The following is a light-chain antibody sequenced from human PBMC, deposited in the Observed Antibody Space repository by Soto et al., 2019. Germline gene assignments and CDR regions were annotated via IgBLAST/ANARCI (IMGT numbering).Light chain of an antibody. J-gene: IGKJ4*01. V-gene: IGKV2-40*01. CDR1: QRLLDSDDGNTY. Sequence: DIVMTQTPLSLPVTPGEPASISCRSSQRLLDSDDGNTYVDWYLQKPGQSPQLLIYTLSYRASDVPDRFSGSGSGTDFTLKISRVEAEDVGVYDCVPRTEFPVTVGGGTKVESK. CDR3: VPRTEFPVT. CDR2: TLS.